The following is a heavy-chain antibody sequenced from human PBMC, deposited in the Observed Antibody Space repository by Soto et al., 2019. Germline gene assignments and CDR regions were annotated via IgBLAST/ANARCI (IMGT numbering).Heavy chain of an antibody. CDR2: IYYSGST. CDR3: ARHGGSSWYADY. V-gene: IGHV4-39*01. Sequence: SETLSLTCTVSGGSISSSSYYWGWIRHPPGKGLEWIGSIYYSGSTYYNPSLKSRVTISVDTSKNQFSLKLSSVTAADTAVYYCARHGGSSWYADYWGQGTLVTVSS. CDR1: GGSISSSSYY. D-gene: IGHD6-13*01. J-gene: IGHJ4*02.